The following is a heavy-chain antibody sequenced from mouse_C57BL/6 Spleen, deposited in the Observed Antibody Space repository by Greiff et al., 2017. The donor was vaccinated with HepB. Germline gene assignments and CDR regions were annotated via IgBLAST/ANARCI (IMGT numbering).Heavy chain of an antibody. CDR3: TGTYYYYGSSYAMDY. D-gene: IGHD1-1*01. CDR2: IDPEDGDT. CDR1: GFNIKDYY. J-gene: IGHJ4*01. Sequence: VQLQQSGAELVRPGASVKLSCTASGFNIKDYYMHWVKQRPEQGLEWIGRIDPEDGDTEYAPKFQGKATMTADTSSNTAYLQLSSLTSEDTAVYYCTGTYYYYGSSYAMDYWGQGTSVTVAS. V-gene: IGHV14-1*01.